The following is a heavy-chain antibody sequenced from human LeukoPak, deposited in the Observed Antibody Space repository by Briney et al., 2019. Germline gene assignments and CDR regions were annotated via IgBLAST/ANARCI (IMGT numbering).Heavy chain of an antibody. CDR1: GFTFSSYW. J-gene: IGHJ4*02. D-gene: IGHD1-26*01. CDR2: INSDGSRT. Sequence: PGGSLRLSCAASGFTFSSYWMHWVRQAPGKGLVWVSRINSDGSRTSYADSVKGRFTISRDNAKNTLFLQMNSLRAEDTAVYYCARGTEWERNCFDYWGQGTLVTVSS. V-gene: IGHV3-74*01. CDR3: ARGTEWERNCFDY.